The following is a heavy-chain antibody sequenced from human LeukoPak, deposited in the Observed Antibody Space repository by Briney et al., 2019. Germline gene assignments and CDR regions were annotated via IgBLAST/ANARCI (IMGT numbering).Heavy chain of an antibody. CDR1: GFTFSSYL. J-gene: IGHJ3*02. D-gene: IGHD3-3*01. V-gene: IGHV3-74*01. Sequence: GGSLRLSCAASGFTFSSYLMHWVRQAPGKGLVWVSRINTDGSSTSYADSVKGRFTISRDNAKNTLYLQMNSLRAEDTAVYYCARALYYDVWSGSPLDAFDIWGQGAMVTVSS. CDR2: INTDGSST. CDR3: ARALYYDVWSGSPLDAFDI.